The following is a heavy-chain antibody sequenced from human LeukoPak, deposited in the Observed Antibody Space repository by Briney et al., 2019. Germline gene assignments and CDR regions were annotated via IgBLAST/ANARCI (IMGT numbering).Heavy chain of an antibody. CDR3: ARAPRYSSGWYGRSEPGSERRLDY. V-gene: IGHV1-69*04. CDR2: IIPILGIA. Sequence: ASVKVSCTASGGTFSSYAISWVRQAPGQGLEWMGRIIPILGIANYAQTFQGRVTITADKSTSTAYMELSSLRSEDTAVYYCARAPRYSSGWYGRSEPGSERRLDYWGQGTLVTVSS. CDR1: GGTFSSYA. D-gene: IGHD6-19*01. J-gene: IGHJ4*02.